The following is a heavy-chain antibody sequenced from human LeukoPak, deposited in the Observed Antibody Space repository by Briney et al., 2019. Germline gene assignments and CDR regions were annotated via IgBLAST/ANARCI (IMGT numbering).Heavy chain of an antibody. J-gene: IGHJ6*03. Sequence: GESLKIPCKGSGYNFTSYWIGWVRQMPGKGLEWMGIIYPGDSDTRYSPSFQGKVTISVDKSIRTAYLQWSSLKASDTAMYYCARQSLSYYYGSGSYTYYYYYYMDVWGKGTTVTVSS. CDR2: IYPGDSDT. V-gene: IGHV5-51*01. CDR1: GYNFTSYW. D-gene: IGHD3-10*01. CDR3: ARQSLSYYYGSGSYTYYYYYYMDV.